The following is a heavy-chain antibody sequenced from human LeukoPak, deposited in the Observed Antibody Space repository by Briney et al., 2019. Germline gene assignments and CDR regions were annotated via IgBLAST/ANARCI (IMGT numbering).Heavy chain of an antibody. J-gene: IGHJ6*02. CDR2: IYSGGST. CDR3: ARDGGYYYDSSGPPLYYYYGMDV. Sequence: GALRLSCAASGFTVSSNYMSWVPQAPGKGLERVSVIYSGGSTYYADSVKGRFTISRDNSKNTLYLQMNSLRAEDTAVYYCARDGGYYYDSSGPPLYYYYGMDVWGQGTTVTVSS. V-gene: IGHV3-66*02. CDR1: GFTVSSNY. D-gene: IGHD3-22*01.